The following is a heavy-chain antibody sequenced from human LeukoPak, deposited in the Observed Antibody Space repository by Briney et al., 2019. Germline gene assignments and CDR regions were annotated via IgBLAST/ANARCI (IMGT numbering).Heavy chain of an antibody. CDR3: AKAPGVYCSSTSCYLDY. CDR2: ISGSGGST. V-gene: IGHV3-23*01. Sequence: GGSLRLSCAASGFTFDDYAMSWVRQVPGKGLEWVSGISGSGGSTYYADSVKGRFTISRDNSKNTLYLQMNSLRAEDTAVYYCAKAPGVYCSSTSCYLDYWGQGTLVTVSS. J-gene: IGHJ4*02. D-gene: IGHD2-2*01. CDR1: GFTFDDYA.